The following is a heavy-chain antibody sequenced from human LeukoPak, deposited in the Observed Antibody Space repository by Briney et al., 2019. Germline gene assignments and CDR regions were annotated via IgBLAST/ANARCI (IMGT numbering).Heavy chain of an antibody. CDR2: FDPEDGET. V-gene: IGHV1-24*01. D-gene: IGHD4-17*01. CDR1: GYTLTELS. Sequence: TVNLSCKLSGYTLTELSIHCVPESPGNGREWMRGFDPEDGETIYAQKFQGRVTMNEDTSTDTAYMELSSLRSEDTAVYYCATDGNDYGDYRPYDYWGQGTLVTVSS. CDR3: ATDGNDYGDYRPYDY. J-gene: IGHJ4*02.